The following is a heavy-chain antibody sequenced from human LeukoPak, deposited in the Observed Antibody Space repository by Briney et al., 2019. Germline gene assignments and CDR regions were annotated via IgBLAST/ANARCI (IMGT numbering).Heavy chain of an antibody. J-gene: IGHJ4*02. D-gene: IGHD6-19*01. Sequence: GASVKVSCKASGYTFTSYGISWVRQAPGQGLEWMGWISAYNGNTNYAQKLQGRITLTTDTSTSTAYMELRSLRSDDTAVYYCARVQWLVRAVDYWGQGTLVTVSS. CDR2: ISAYNGNT. CDR1: GYTFTSYG. CDR3: ARVQWLVRAVDY. V-gene: IGHV1-18*01.